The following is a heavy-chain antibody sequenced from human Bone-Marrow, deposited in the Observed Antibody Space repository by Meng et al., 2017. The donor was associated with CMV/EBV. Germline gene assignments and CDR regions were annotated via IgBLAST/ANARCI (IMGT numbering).Heavy chain of an antibody. CDR1: GFTFSSYS. D-gene: IGHD1-26*01. CDR2: IDSDGTVT. Sequence: GGSLRLSCAASGFTFSSYSMNWVRQAPGKGLEWVSRIDSDGTVTTYGDSVKGRFTVSRDNAQNTMYLQMSSLRAEDTAVYFCGRDIVGHTVDYWGQGTLVTVSS. V-gene: IGHV3-74*03. CDR3: GRDIVGHTVDY. J-gene: IGHJ4*02.